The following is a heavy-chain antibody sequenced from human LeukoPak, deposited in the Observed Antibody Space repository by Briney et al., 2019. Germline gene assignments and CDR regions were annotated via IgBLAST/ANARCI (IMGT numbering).Heavy chain of an antibody. Sequence: PGGSLRLSCAASGFTFGSYGMHWVRQAPGKGLEWVAVISYDGSNKYYADSVKGRFTICRDNSKNTLYLQMNSLRAEDTAVYYCAKDPTMVRGVKFWGYYFDYWGQGTLVTVSS. D-gene: IGHD3-10*01. CDR2: ISYDGSNK. CDR1: GFTFGSYG. V-gene: IGHV3-30*18. CDR3: AKDPTMVRGVKFWGYYFDY. J-gene: IGHJ4*02.